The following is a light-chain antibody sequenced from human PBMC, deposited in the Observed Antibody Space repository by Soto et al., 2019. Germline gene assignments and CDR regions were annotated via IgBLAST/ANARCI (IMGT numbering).Light chain of an antibody. V-gene: IGKV1-17*01. CDR1: QGIRNG. CDR2: AAS. Sequence: DIQMTQSPSSLSASVGDRVTITCRASQGIRNGLGWYQQKPGTAPKRLIYAASSLQSGVPSRFSGSGSGTEFTLTISSLQPDDFATYYCLQHNSYPRTFGQGTKVEIK. CDR3: LQHNSYPRT. J-gene: IGKJ1*01.